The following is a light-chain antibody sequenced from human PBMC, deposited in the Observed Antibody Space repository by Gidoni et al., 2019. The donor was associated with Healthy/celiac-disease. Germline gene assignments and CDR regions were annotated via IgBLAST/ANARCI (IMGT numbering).Light chain of an antibody. J-gene: IGKJ1*01. CDR2: KAS. Sequence: DIQMTQSLSTLSASVGDRVTITCRASQSISSWLAWYQQKPGKAPKLLIYKASSLESGVPSRFSGSGSGTEFNLTISSLQPDDFATYYCQQYNSYSSTFGQGTKVEIK. V-gene: IGKV1-5*03. CDR3: QQYNSYSST. CDR1: QSISSW.